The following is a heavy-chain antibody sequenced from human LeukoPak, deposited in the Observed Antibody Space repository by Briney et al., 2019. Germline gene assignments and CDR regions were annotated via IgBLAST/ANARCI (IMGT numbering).Heavy chain of an antibody. D-gene: IGHD2-15*01. CDR1: GYTFTGYY. CDR3: ASLWGYCSGGSCDGMGY. J-gene: IGHJ4*02. CDR2: INPNSGGT. V-gene: IGHV1-2*02. Sequence: GASVKVSCKASGYTFTGYYMHWVRQAPGQGLEWMGWINPNSGGTNYAQKFQGRVTMTRDTSISTAYMELSRLRSDDTAVYYCASLWGYCSGGSCDGMGYWGQGTLVTVSS.